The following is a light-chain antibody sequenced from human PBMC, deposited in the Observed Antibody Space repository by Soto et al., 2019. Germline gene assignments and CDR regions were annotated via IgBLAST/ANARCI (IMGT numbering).Light chain of an antibody. CDR2: GAS. CDR3: QQYSNWPLT. J-gene: IGKJ4*01. CDR1: QTVNNN. V-gene: IGKV3-15*01. Sequence: EIVMTQSPATLSVSPGERATLSCRASQTVNNNLAWYQQKPGQAPRLLIYGASARATGIPARFSGSGSGKEFTLTISSLQSEDFAVYYCQQYSNWPLTFGGGTKVEIK.